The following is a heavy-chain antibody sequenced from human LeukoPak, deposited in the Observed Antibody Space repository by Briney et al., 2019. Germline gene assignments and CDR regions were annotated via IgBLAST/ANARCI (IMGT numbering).Heavy chain of an antibody. Sequence: GGSLRLSCAASGFTFSNYAMSWVRQPPAKGLELVSTISGSGGFTYYADSVKGRFTISRDNSKNTLYLQMKSLRAEDTAVYYCAKAFKYYGSGSYGIDYWGQGTLVTVSS. D-gene: IGHD3-10*01. CDR1: GFTFSNYA. J-gene: IGHJ4*02. CDR3: AKAFKYYGSGSYGIDY. CDR2: ISGSGGFT. V-gene: IGHV3-23*01.